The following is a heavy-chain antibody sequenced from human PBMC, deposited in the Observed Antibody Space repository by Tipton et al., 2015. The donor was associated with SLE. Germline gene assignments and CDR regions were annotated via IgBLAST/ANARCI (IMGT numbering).Heavy chain of an antibody. V-gene: IGHV4-39*07. CDR1: GGSISSSSYY. CDR2: IYHSGST. CDR3: ARDRIPVYSGSYLAGFYYGMDV. D-gene: IGHD1-26*01. J-gene: IGHJ6*02. Sequence: TLSLTCTVSGGSISSSSYYWGWIRQPPGKGLEWIGEIYHSGSTNYNPPLKSRVTISVDKSKNQVSLKLSSVTAADTAVYYCARDRIPVYSGSYLAGFYYGMDVWGQGTAVTVSS.